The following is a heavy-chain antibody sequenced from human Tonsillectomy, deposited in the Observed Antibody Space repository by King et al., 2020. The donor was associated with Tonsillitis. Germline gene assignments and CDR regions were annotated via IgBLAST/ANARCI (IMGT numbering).Heavy chain of an antibody. Sequence: EVQLVESGGGLVQPGGSLRLSCEASGFTFDDYWMSWVRQAPGKGLEWVANIKQDGSEKFYVDSVTGRFSISRDNAKNSLYLHMNNLRAEDTAVYYCARSQGRNYDFCSGYYRPFYYGMDVWGQGTTVTVSS. CDR1: GFTFDDYW. CDR2: IKQDGSEK. CDR3: ARSQGRNYDFCSGYYRPFYYGMDV. D-gene: IGHD3-3*01. J-gene: IGHJ6*02. V-gene: IGHV3-7*03.